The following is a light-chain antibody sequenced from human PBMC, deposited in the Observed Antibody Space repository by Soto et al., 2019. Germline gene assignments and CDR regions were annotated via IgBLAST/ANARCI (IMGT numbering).Light chain of an antibody. V-gene: IGKV1-39*01. CDR3: QHYDSCSPCM. CDR1: QTISTF. CDR2: DAS. Sequence: DIQMTQSPSSLSASVGDRVTITCRSSQTISTFLHWFQQKPGTAPNLLIYDASSLQSGVPSRFSGSGSGTDFTLTISSLQPEDFGTFYCQHYDSCSPCMFGQGTRVEI. J-gene: IGKJ1*01.